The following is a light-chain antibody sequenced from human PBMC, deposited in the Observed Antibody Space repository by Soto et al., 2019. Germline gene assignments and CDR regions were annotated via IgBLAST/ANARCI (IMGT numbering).Light chain of an antibody. Sequence: VLPKPASVTGFPGQSITISCTRTSSDVGGYNYVSWYQQHPGKAPKFMIYDVSNRPSGVSNRFSGSKSGNTASLTISGLQAEDEADYYCCSYTTSNTRQIVFGTGTKVTVL. J-gene: IGLJ1*01. CDR2: DVS. CDR1: SSDVGGYNY. V-gene: IGLV2-14*01. CDR3: CSYTTSNTRQIV.